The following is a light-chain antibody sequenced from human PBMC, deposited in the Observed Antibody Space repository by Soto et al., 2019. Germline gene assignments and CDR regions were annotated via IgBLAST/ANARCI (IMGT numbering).Light chain of an antibody. Sequence: EIVMTQSPATLSVSPGERATLSCRASQSVNSNLAWYQQKPGQAPRLLIYGASTRATGIPARFSGSGSGTEFTLTISSLQSEDFAVYYCHQYNNWPKTFGQGTKREIK. V-gene: IGKV3-15*01. CDR2: GAS. J-gene: IGKJ2*01. CDR1: QSVNSN. CDR3: HQYNNWPKT.